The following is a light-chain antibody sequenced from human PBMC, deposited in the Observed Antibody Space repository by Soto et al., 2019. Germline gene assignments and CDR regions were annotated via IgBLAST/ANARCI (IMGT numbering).Light chain of an antibody. CDR1: QSVNTN. V-gene: IGKV3-15*01. J-gene: IGKJ2*01. CDR2: GAS. CDR3: QQYNNWPPHT. Sequence: EIVMTQSPATLSVSPGERATLSCRASQSVNTNLAWYQQKPGRAPRLLIHGASTRATGIPARFSGSGSGTEFTPNISSLQSEDFAVYYCQQYNNWPPHTFGQGTKLEIK.